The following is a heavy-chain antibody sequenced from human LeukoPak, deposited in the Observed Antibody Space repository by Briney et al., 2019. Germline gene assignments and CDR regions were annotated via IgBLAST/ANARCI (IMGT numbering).Heavy chain of an antibody. D-gene: IGHD5-18*01. J-gene: IGHJ4*02. CDR2: ISYDGSNK. Sequence: PGRSLRLSCAASGFTFSSYAMHWVRQAPGKGLEWVAVISYDGSNKYYADSVKGRFTISRDNSKNTLYLQMNSLRAEDTAVYYCARASGGYSYGYERRVFDYWGQGTLVTVSS. CDR1: GFTFSSYA. V-gene: IGHV3-30-3*01. CDR3: ARASGGYSYGYERRVFDY.